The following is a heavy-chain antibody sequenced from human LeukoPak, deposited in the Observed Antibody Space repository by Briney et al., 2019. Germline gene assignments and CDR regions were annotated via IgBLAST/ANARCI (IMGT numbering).Heavy chain of an antibody. CDR3: ARDRLRIAVAGTLVDY. V-gene: IGHV3-33*01. J-gene: IGHJ4*02. D-gene: IGHD6-19*01. Sequence: PGGSLRLSCAASGFTFSSYGMHWVRQAPGKGLEWVAVIWYDGSKKYYADSVKGRFTISRDNSKNTLYLQMNSLRAEDTAVYYCARDRLRIAVAGTLVDYWGQGTLVTVSS. CDR1: GFTFSSYG. CDR2: IWYDGSKK.